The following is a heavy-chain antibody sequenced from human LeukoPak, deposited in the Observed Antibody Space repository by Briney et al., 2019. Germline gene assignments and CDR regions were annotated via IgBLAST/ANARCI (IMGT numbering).Heavy chain of an antibody. J-gene: IGHJ6*02. CDR3: ARGSGGSYYDYFYYGMDV. D-gene: IGHD1-26*01. CDR1: GYTFTSYG. V-gene: IGHV1-18*01. CDR2: ISAYNGNT. Sequence: ASVKVSCKASGYTFTSYGINWVRQAPGQGLEWMGWISAYNGNTNYAQKLQGRVTMTTDTSTSTAYMELRSLRSDDTAVYYCARGSGGSYYDYFYYGMDVWGQGTTVTVSS.